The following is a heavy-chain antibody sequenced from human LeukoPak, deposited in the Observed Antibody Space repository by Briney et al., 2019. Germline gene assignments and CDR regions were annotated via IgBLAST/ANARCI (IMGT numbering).Heavy chain of an antibody. Sequence: GGSLRLSCAVPGFTFSDYYMTWIRQAPGKGLEWISDVSDSDRTRDYADSVKGRFTVSRDNARNSLYLQMNSLRADDTAVYYCARTLYDYDYAYYYGMDVWGQGTTVTVSS. J-gene: IGHJ6*02. CDR3: ARTLYDYDYAYYYGMDV. CDR1: GFTFSDYY. CDR2: VSDSDRTR. V-gene: IGHV3-11*01. D-gene: IGHD4-17*01.